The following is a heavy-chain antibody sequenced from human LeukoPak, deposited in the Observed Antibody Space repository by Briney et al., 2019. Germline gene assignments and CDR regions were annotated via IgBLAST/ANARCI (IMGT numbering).Heavy chain of an antibody. CDR1: GFTFSSFS. J-gene: IGHJ4*02. CDR3: ARDYYDSSGYYYNFDY. Sequence: GGSLRLSCAASGFTFSSFSMNWVRQAPGKGLEWVSYISSSGSTIYYADSVKGRFTISRDNAKNSLYLQMNSLRAEDTAVYYCARDYYDSSGYYYNFDYWGQGTLVTVSS. CDR2: ISSSGSTI. V-gene: IGHV3-48*04. D-gene: IGHD3-22*01.